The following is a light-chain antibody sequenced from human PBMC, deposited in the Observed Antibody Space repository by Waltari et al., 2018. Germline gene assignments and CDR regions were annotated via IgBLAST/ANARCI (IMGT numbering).Light chain of an antibody. CDR3: QSYDSSLRAVV. Sequence: QSVLTQPPSVSAAPGQRVTISCPGGSPHTEPHSFVHRYQQLPGTAPKPPISANDSRPSGVPDRFSGSKSGTSASLAITGLQAEDEADYYCQSYDSSLRAVVFGGGTKLTVL. J-gene: IGLJ3*02. V-gene: IGLV1-40*01. CDR1: SPHTEPHSF. CDR2: AND.